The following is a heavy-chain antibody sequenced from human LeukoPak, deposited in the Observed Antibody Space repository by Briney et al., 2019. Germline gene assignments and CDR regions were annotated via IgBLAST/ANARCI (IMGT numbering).Heavy chain of an antibody. CDR1: GYTFTSYA. CDR2: INAGNGNT. Sequence: ASVKVSCKASGYTFTSYAMHWVRQAPGQRLEWMGWINAGNGNTKYSQEFQGRVTITRDTSASTAYMELSSLRSEDMAVYYCARSRYYYDNSGYYSDDYWGQGTLVTVSS. CDR3: ARSRYYYDNSGYYSDDY. D-gene: IGHD3-22*01. V-gene: IGHV1-3*03. J-gene: IGHJ4*02.